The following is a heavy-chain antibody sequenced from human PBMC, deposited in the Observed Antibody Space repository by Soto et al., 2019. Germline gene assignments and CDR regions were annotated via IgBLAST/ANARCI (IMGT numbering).Heavy chain of an antibody. CDR3: ASSPGRDYGDLNDAFDI. J-gene: IGHJ3*02. CDR2: IYSGGST. D-gene: IGHD4-17*01. V-gene: IGHV3-53*04. CDR1: GFTVSSNY. Sequence: PGGSLRLSCAASGFTVSSNYMSWVRQAPGKGLEWVSVIYSGGSTYYADSVKGRFTISRHNSKNTLYLQMNSLRAEDTAVYYCASSPGRDYGDLNDAFDIWGQGTMVTVSS.